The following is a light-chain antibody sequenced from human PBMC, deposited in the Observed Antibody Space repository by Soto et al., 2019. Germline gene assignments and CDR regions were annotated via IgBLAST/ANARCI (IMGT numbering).Light chain of an antibody. CDR3: QQYNSYPIT. CDR2: KAS. CDR1: QSISSW. Sequence: DIQMTQSPSTLSASVGDRVTITCRASQSISSWLAWYQQKPGKAPNLLIYKASSLDSGIPSRFSGSGSGTEFTLTTSSLQSDDFATYYCQQYNSYPITFGGGTKVEIK. J-gene: IGKJ4*01. V-gene: IGKV1-5*03.